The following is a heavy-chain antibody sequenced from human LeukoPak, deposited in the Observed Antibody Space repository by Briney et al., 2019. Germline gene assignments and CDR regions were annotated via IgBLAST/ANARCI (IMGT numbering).Heavy chain of an antibody. CDR3: ARTGSYSMNYYFDY. J-gene: IGHJ4*02. CDR2: IYYTGST. CDR1: GGSISSFY. V-gene: IGHV4-59*12. Sequence: SETLSLTCTVSGGSISSFYWSWIRQPPGRGLEWIGYIYYTGSTNYNSSLESRVTISVDTSKNQFSLKLSSVTAADTAVYYCARTGSYSMNYYFDYWGQGTLVTVSS. D-gene: IGHD1-26*01.